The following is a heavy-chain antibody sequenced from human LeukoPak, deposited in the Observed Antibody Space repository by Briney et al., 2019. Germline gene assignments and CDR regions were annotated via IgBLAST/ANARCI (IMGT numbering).Heavy chain of an antibody. CDR1: GFNFSSYA. D-gene: IGHD6-25*01. CDR3: ANDYGSGLQVFDY. J-gene: IGHJ4*02. V-gene: IGHV3-23*01. Sequence: GGSLRLSCVGSGFNFSSYAMSWVRQAPGKGLEWVSGISGSGGSTYYADSVKGRFTISRDNSRNTLFLEMNSLRDDDTAVYYCANDYGSGLQVFDYWGQGTLVTVSS. CDR2: ISGSGGST.